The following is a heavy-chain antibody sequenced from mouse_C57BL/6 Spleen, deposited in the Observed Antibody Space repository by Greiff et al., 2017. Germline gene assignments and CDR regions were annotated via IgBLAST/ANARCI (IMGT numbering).Heavy chain of an antibody. CDR3: AGRHGGYYFDY. J-gene: IGHJ2*01. Sequence: QVQLQQSGAELMKPGASVKLSCKATGYTFTGYWIEWVKQRPGHGLEWIGEISPGSGSTNYNEKFKGTATFTADTSSNAAYMQLTSLTTEYSAIXYCAGRHGGYYFDYWGQGTTLTVAS. CDR2: ISPGSGST. D-gene: IGHD3-1*01. CDR1: GYTFTGYW. V-gene: IGHV1-9*01.